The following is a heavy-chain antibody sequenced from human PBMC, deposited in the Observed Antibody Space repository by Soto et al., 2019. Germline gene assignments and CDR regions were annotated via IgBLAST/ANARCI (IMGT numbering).Heavy chain of an antibody. V-gene: IGHV1-24*01. CDR2: FDPEDGET. D-gene: IGHD6-19*01. CDR3: AAEGIAVAGLRFDP. CDR1: GYTLTELS. Sequence: VKVSCKVSGYTLTELSMHWVRQAPGKGLEWMGGFDPEDGETIYAQTFQERVTMTEDTSTDTAYMEPSSLRSEDTAVYYCAAEGIAVAGLRFDPWGQGTLVTVSS. J-gene: IGHJ5*02.